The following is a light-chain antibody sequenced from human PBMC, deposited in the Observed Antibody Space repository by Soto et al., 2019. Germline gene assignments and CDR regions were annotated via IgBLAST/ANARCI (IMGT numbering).Light chain of an antibody. V-gene: IGLV2-8*01. J-gene: IGLJ1*01. CDR1: SSNVGGYNF. CDR2: EVD. Sequence: QFVLTKPPSPSGSPGQSVTISCPGTSSNVGGYNFVSWYQQHPGKAPKLMIYEVDKRPSGVPDRFSGSKSGNTASLTVSGLQAEDEADYYCISYAVTTSYVFGTGTKVTVL. CDR3: ISYAVTTSYV.